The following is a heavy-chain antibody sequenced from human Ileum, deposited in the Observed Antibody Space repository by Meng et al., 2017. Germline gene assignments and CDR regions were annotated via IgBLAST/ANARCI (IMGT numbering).Heavy chain of an antibody. V-gene: IGHV4-4*02. CDR2: FHPGSGA. CDR1: GGSISRGTW. Sequence: VPWQDLGPGLVKSSGTLSLTVPVSGGSISRGTWWSWVRQPPWKGLQWIGEFHPGSGATYNPSLKARVTISVDTSMQQFSLQLTSVTAADTAVYYCAKNGAYCLESWGQGTLVTVSS. CDR3: AKNGAYCLES. D-gene: IGHD2-21*01. J-gene: IGHJ4*02.